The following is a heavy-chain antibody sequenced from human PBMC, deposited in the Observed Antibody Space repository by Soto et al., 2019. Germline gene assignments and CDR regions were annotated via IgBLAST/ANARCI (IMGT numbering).Heavy chain of an antibody. V-gene: IGHV4-31*03. CDR3: ARAHRSKDIVVVVAATLDAFDI. J-gene: IGHJ3*02. CDR1: GGSISSGGYY. Sequence: SETLSLTCTVSGGSISSGGYYWSWIRQHPGKGLEWIGYIYYSGSTYYNPSLKSRVTISVDTSKNQFSLKLSSVTAADTAVYYCARAHRSKDIVVVVAATLDAFDIWGQGTMVTVSS. CDR2: IYYSGST. D-gene: IGHD2-15*01.